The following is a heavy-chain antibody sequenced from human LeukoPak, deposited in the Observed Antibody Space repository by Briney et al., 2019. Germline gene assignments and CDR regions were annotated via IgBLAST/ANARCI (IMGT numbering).Heavy chain of an antibody. CDR2: IYYSGNT. V-gene: IGHV4-59*11. D-gene: IGHD1-14*01. Sequence: PSETLSLTCTVSGGSISSHYWSWIRQPPGKGLEWIGYIYYSGNTNYNPSLKSRVTMSVDTSKNQFSLKLSSVTAADTAVYYCARDIGRNDAFEIWGQGTMVSVSS. CDR3: ARDIGRNDAFEI. CDR1: GGSISSHY. J-gene: IGHJ3*02.